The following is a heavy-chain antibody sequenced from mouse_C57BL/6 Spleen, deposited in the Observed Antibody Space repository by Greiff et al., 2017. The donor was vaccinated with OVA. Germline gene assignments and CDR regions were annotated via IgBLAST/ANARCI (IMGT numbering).Heavy chain of an antibody. CDR2: ISSGGSYT. CDR3: ARGEGLLSDY. V-gene: IGHV5-6*01. CDR1: GFTFSSYG. J-gene: IGHJ2*01. Sequence: EVQLQESGGDLVKPGGSLKLSCAASGFTFSSYGMSWVRQTPDKRLEWVATISSGGSYTYYPDSVKGRFTISRDNAKNTLYLQMSSLKSEDTAMYYCARGEGLLSDYWGQGTTLTVSS. D-gene: IGHD2-1*01.